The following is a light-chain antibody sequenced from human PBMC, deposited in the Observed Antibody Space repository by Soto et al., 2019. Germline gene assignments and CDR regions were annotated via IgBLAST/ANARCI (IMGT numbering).Light chain of an antibody. V-gene: IGKV1-39*01. CDR2: AAS. CDR1: QGISTY. CDR3: QQSYSSPWT. J-gene: IGKJ1*01. Sequence: DIHMTQSPSTLSASVIDIATITFLASQGISTYVNWYHQKPGQAPKLLIYAASSLQSGVPSRFSGSGSETEFTLTISSLQSEDFAVYSCQQSYSSPWTFGQGTKVDIK.